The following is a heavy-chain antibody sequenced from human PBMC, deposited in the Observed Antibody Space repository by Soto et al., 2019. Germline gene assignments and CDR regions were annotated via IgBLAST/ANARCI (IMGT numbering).Heavy chain of an antibody. D-gene: IGHD3-22*01. V-gene: IGHV3-74*01. Sequence: EVQLVESGGGLVQPGGSLRLSCAASGFTFSSYWMHWVRQAPGKGLVWVSRINSDGSSTSYADSGKGRFTISRDNAKNTLYRQMSSLRAEDTAVYYCAIRASYYDSSGYFDYWGQGTLVTVSS. CDR2: INSDGSST. J-gene: IGHJ4*02. CDR1: GFTFSSYW. CDR3: AIRASYYDSSGYFDY.